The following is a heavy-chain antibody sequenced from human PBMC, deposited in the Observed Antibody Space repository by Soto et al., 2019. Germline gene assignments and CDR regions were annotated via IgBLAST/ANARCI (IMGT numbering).Heavy chain of an antibody. CDR2: ISSSSSYT. Sequence: GGSLRLSCAASGFTFSDYYMSWIRQAPGKGLEWVSYISSSSSYTNYADSVKGRFTISRDNAKNSLYLQMNSLRAEDTAVYYCASGYYGSGSDGMDVWGQGTTVTVSS. CDR1: GFTFSDYY. D-gene: IGHD3-10*01. V-gene: IGHV3-11*03. CDR3: ASGYYGSGSDGMDV. J-gene: IGHJ6*02.